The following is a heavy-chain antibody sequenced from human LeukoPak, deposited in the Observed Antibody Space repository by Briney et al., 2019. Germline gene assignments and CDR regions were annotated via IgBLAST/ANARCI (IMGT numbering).Heavy chain of an antibody. D-gene: IGHD3-10*01. Sequence: SETLSLTCTVSGGSISSGDYYWSWIRQPPGKGLEWIGYIYYSGSTYYNPSLKSRVTISVDTSKNQFSLKLSSVTAADTAVYYCAYDSPLYGSGSYHYYYGMDVWGQGTTVTVSS. CDR1: GGSISSGDYY. J-gene: IGHJ6*02. CDR2: IYYSGST. CDR3: AYDSPLYGSGSYHYYYGMDV. V-gene: IGHV4-30-4*08.